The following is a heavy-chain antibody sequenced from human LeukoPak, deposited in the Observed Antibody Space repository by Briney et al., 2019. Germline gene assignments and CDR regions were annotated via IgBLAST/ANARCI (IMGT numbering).Heavy chain of an antibody. V-gene: IGHV3-30-3*01. Sequence: GRSLRLSCAASGFTFSSYAMHWVRQAPGKGLEWVAVISYDGSNKYYADSVKGRFTISRDNSKNTPYLQMNSLRAEDTAVYYCASLDRDYYDSSGSYFDYWGQGTLVTVSS. J-gene: IGHJ4*02. CDR3: ASLDRDYYDSSGSYFDY. D-gene: IGHD3-22*01. CDR1: GFTFSSYA. CDR2: ISYDGSNK.